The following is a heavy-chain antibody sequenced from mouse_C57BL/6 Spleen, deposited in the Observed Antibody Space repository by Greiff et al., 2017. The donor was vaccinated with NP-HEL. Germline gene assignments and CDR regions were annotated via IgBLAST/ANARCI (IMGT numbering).Heavy chain of an antibody. Sequence: QVQLQQPGAELVRPGTSVKLSCKASGYTFTSYWMHWVKQRPGQGLEWIGVIDPSDSYTNYNQKFKGKATLTVDTSSSTAYMQLSSLTSEDSAVYYCARNLGSSYFDYWGQGTTRTVSS. D-gene: IGHD1-1*01. J-gene: IGHJ2*01. CDR1: GYTFTSYW. CDR2: IDPSDSYT. V-gene: IGHV1-59*01. CDR3: ARNLGSSYFDY.